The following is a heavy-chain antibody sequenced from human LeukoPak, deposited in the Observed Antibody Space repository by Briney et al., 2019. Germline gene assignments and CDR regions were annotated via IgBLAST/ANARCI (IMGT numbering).Heavy chain of an antibody. J-gene: IGHJ5*02. CDR2: IYYSGST. CDR1: GGSISSGDYY. D-gene: IGHD6-13*01. V-gene: IGHV4-30-4*01. Sequence: SETLSLTCTVSGGSISSGDYYWSWIRQPPGKGLEWIGYIYYSGSTYYNPSLKSRVTISVDTSKNQFSLKLSSVTAADTAVCYCARAGGIAGSPYNWFDPWGQGTLVTVSS. CDR3: ARAGGIAGSPYNWFDP.